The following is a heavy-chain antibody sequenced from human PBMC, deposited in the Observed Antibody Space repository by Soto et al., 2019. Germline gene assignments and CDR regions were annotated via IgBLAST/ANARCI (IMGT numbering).Heavy chain of an antibody. CDR2: IDPSDSYT. CDR1: GYSFTSYW. V-gene: IGHV5-10-1*01. Sequence: GESLKISCKGSGYSFTSYWISWVRQMPGKGLEWMGRIDPSDSYTNYSPSFQGHVTISADKSISTAYLQWSSLKASDTAMYYCARDSSGWYGGVYYYYGMDVWGQGTTVTVSS. D-gene: IGHD6-19*01. CDR3: ARDSSGWYGGVYYYYGMDV. J-gene: IGHJ6*02.